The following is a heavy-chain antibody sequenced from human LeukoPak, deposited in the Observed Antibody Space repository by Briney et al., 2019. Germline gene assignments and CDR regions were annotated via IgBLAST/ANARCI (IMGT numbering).Heavy chain of an antibody. CDR3: ARTPDYSSGWYWDTYYFDY. CDR2: ISSSSSYI. D-gene: IGHD6-19*01. V-gene: IGHV3-21*01. CDR1: GFTFSSYS. J-gene: IGHJ4*02. Sequence: GGSLRLSCAASGFTFSSYSMNWVRQAPGKGLEWVSSISSSSSYIYYADSVKGRFTISRDNAKNSLYLQMNSLRAEDTAVYYRARTPDYSSGWYWDTYYFDYWGQGTLVTVSS.